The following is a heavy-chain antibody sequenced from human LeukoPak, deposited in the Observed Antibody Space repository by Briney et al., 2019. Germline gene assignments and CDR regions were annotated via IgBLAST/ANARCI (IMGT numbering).Heavy chain of an antibody. CDR1: GYSFTTYW. D-gene: IGHD1-1*01. CDR2: IHPGDSDT. CDR3: ARAKLERLGSGMDV. V-gene: IGHV5-51*01. J-gene: IGHJ6*02. Sequence: GESLKISCKVSGYSFTTYWIGWVRQMPGKGLEWMGIIHPGDSDTRYSPPFQGQVTISVDESISTAYLQWSSLKASDTAMYYCARAKLERLGSGMDVWGQGTTVTASS.